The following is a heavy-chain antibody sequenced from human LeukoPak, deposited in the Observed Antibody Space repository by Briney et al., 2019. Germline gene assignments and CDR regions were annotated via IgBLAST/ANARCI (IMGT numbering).Heavy chain of an antibody. CDR3: ARGARLTMVRGVIRYYYMDV. Sequence: GGSLRLSCAASGFTVSSNYRSWVRQAPGKGLEWVSVIYSGGSTFNADSVKGRFTISRDNSKNTLSLQMNILRAEDTAVYYCARGARLTMVRGVIRYYYMDVWGKGTTVTISS. D-gene: IGHD3-10*01. V-gene: IGHV3-53*01. CDR1: GFTVSSNY. J-gene: IGHJ6*03. CDR2: IYSGGST.